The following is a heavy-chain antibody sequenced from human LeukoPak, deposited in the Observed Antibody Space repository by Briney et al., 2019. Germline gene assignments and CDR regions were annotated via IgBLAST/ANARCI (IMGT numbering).Heavy chain of an antibody. D-gene: IGHD3-22*01. CDR2: ISGSGGST. CDR1: GFTFSSYA. Sequence: PGRSLRLSCAASGFTFSSYAMSWVRQAPGKGLEWVAAISGSGGSTCNADSVKGRFTISRDNSKNTLYLQMNSLRAEDTAVYYCAKFLYYYDSSGYLTFDYWGQGTLVTVSS. J-gene: IGHJ4*02. CDR3: AKFLYYYDSSGYLTFDY. V-gene: IGHV3-23*01.